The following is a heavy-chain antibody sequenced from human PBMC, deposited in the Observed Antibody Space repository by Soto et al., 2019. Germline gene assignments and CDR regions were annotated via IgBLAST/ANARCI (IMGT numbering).Heavy chain of an antibody. Sequence: YGPTLVHRTQTLTVPCTFSGFSLSTSGVGVGWIRQPPGKALEWLALIYWDDDKRYSPSLKSRLTITKDTSKNQVVLTMTNMDPVDTATYYCAHSDYDFWSGKGASYGMDVWGQGTTVTVSS. CDR3: AHSDYDFWSGKGASYGMDV. CDR2: IYWDDDK. V-gene: IGHV2-5*02. J-gene: IGHJ6*02. CDR1: GFSLSTSGVG. D-gene: IGHD3-3*01.